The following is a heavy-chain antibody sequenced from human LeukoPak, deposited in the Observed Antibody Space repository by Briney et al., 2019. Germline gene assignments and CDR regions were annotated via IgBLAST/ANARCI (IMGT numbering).Heavy chain of an antibody. CDR2: IYYSGST. V-gene: IGHV4-59*01. CDR3: ARGMQQLYHFDS. D-gene: IGHD6-13*01. J-gene: IGHJ4*02. Sequence: SETVALICAVSGGSISSYYWSWIGQPPGKGLEWVGYIYYSGSTNYNPSLKSRVTISVDTSKNQFSLKLLSVTAADTAVYYCARGMQQLYHFDSCGRGTLVTVSS. CDR1: GGSISSYY.